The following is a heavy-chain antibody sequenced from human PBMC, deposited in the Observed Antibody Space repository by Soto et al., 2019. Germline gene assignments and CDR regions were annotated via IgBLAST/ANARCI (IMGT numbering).Heavy chain of an antibody. J-gene: IGHJ6*02. CDR2: ISSSSSTI. CDR3: ARSTGRYWSGGSCYTKYYYYYGMDV. Sequence: EVQLVESGGGLVQPGGSLRLSCAASGFTFSSYSMNWVRQAPGKGLEWVSYISSSSSTIYYADSVKGRFTISRDNAKNSLYLQMNSLRDEDTAVYYCARSTGRYWSGGSCYTKYYYYYGMDVWGQGTTVTVSS. CDR1: GFTFSSYS. V-gene: IGHV3-48*02. D-gene: IGHD2-15*01.